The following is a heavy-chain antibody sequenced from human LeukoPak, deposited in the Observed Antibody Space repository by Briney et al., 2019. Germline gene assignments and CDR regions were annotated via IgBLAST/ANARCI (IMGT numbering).Heavy chain of an antibody. D-gene: IGHD6-19*01. CDR2: IIPIFGTA. J-gene: IGHJ4*02. V-gene: IGHV1-69*13. Sequence: GASVKVSCKASGGTFSSYAISWGRQAPGQGLEWMGGIIPIFGTANYAQKFQGRVTITADESTSTAYMELSSLRSEDTAVYYCAREDSSGWANFDYWGQGTLVTVSS. CDR3: AREDSSGWANFDY. CDR1: GGTFSSYA.